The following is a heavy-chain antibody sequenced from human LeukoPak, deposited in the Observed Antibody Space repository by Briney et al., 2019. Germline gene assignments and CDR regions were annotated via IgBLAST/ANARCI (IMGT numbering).Heavy chain of an antibody. D-gene: IGHD2-8*01. CDR2: INPNSGGT. CDR3: ARSKEDIVLMVYAITFDY. J-gene: IGHJ4*02. V-gene: IGHV1-2*02. Sequence: ASVKVSCKASGYTFTGYYMHWVRQAPGQGLEWMGWINPNSGGTNYAQKFQGRVTMTRDTSISTAYMELSRLRSDDTAVYYCARSKEDIVLMVYAITFDYWGQGTLVTVSS. CDR1: GYTFTGYY.